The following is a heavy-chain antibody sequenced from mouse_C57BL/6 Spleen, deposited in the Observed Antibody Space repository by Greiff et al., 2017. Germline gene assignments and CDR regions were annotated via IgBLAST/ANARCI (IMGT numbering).Heavy chain of an antibody. CDR3: ARGHYGSSYLFAY. J-gene: IGHJ3*01. CDR1: GYAFSSYW. D-gene: IGHD1-1*01. CDR2: IYPGDGDT. Sequence: VQLQQSGAELVKPGASVKISCKASGYAFSSYWMNWVKQRPGKGLEWIGQIYPGDGDTNYNGKFKGKATLTADKSSSTAYMQLSSLTSEDSAVYFCARGHYGSSYLFAYWGQGTLVTVSA. V-gene: IGHV1-80*01.